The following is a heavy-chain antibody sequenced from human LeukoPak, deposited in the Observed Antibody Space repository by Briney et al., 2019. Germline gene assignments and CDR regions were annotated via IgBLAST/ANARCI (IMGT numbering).Heavy chain of an antibody. CDR1: GGTFSSYA. J-gene: IGHJ4*02. CDR2: IIPIFGTA. Sequence: ASVKVSCRASGGTFSSYAISWVRQAPGQGLEWMGGIIPIFGTANYAQKFQGRVTITTDESTSTAYMELSSLRSEDTAVYYCARVSQNYNFWSGYLQDWGQGTLVTVSS. CDR3: ARVSQNYNFWSGYLQD. V-gene: IGHV1-69*05. D-gene: IGHD3-3*01.